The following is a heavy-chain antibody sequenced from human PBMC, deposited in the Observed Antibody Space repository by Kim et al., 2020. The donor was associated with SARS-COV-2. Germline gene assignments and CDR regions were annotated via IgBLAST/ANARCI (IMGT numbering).Heavy chain of an antibody. J-gene: IGHJ4*02. Sequence: ASVKVSCKASGYTFTGYYMHWVRQAPGQGLEWMGRINPNSGGTNYAQKFQGRVTMTRDTSISTAYMELNRLRSDDTAVYYCARGTSGSYPSGYWGQGTLVTVSS. CDR1: GYTFTGYY. CDR3: ARGTSGSYPSGY. CDR2: INPNSGGT. D-gene: IGHD1-26*01. V-gene: IGHV1-2*06.